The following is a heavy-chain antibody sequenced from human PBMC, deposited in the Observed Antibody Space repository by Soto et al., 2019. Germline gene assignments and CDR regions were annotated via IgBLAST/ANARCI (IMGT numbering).Heavy chain of an antibody. V-gene: IGHV3-30-3*01. D-gene: IGHD2-21*02. CDR2: ISYDGSDK. Sequence: QVERGESGGGVVQPGRSLRPSCAASGFTFSNYGIHWVRQAPGKGLEWVAFISYDGSDKNYADSVKGRFTISRDNSKNTVYMQMNSLRAADTAVYYCARDYCGGDCLALDIWGQGTMVTVSS. CDR1: GFTFSNYG. J-gene: IGHJ3*02. CDR3: ARDYCGGDCLALDI.